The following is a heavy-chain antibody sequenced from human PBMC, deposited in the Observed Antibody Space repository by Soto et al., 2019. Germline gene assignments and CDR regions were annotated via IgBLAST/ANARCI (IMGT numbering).Heavy chain of an antibody. CDR2: ISGSGGNT. CDR3: ARTRGAWYYFDY. V-gene: IGHV3-23*01. J-gene: IGHJ4*02. Sequence: GGSLRLSCAASGFSFNSYTYGMSWVRQAPGKGLEWVAAISGSGGNTYYADSVKGRFTISRDNSKNTLYLQMNTLRAEDTAVYYCARTRGAWYYFDYWGQGSLVTVSS. D-gene: IGHD2-21*01. CDR1: GFSFNSYTYG.